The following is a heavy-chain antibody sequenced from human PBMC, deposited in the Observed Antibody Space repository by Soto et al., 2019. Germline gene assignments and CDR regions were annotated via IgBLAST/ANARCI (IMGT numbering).Heavy chain of an antibody. D-gene: IGHD3-16*01. CDR1: GYTFTSYA. CDR3: ARNKFHFMITPADYYYMDV. V-gene: IGHV1-3*01. J-gene: IGHJ6*03. Sequence: ASVKVSCKASGYTFTSYAMHWVRQAPGQRLEWMGWINAGNGNTKYSQKFQGRVTITRDTSASTAYMELSSLRSEDTAVYYCARNKFHFMITPADYYYMDVWGKGTTVTVSS. CDR2: INAGNGNT.